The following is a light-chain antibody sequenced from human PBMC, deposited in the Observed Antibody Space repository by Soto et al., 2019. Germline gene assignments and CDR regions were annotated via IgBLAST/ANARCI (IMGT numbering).Light chain of an antibody. J-gene: IGLJ1*01. CDR2: DVS. CDR1: SSDVGDYNY. V-gene: IGLV2-14*01. CDR3: SSYTSSSTYV. Sequence: QSALTQPASVSGSPGQSITISCTGTSSDVGDYNYVSWYQQHPGKAPKLMVYDVSYRPSGVSNRFSGSKSGNTAALTISGLQAEDEADSYCSSYTSSSTYVFGTGPKVNVL.